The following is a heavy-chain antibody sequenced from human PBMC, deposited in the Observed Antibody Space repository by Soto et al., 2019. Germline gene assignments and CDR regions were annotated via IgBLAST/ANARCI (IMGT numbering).Heavy chain of an antibody. CDR2: ISAYNGNT. CDR3: ARGPYDYVWGSDPPHFDY. Sequence: ASVKVSCKASGYTFTSYGISWVRQAPGQRLEWMGWISAYNGNTNYAQKLQGRVTMTTDTSTSTAYMELRSLRSDDTAVYYCARGPYDYVWGSDPPHFDYWGQGTLVTVSS. V-gene: IGHV1-18*01. D-gene: IGHD3-16*02. CDR1: GYTFTSYG. J-gene: IGHJ4*02.